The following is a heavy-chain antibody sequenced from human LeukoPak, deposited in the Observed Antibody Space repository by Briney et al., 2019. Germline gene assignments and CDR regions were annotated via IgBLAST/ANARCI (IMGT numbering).Heavy chain of an antibody. J-gene: IGHJ4*02. CDR3: ARDGSGSYNYFQY. Sequence: SETLSLTCTVSGGSISSYYWSWVRQPPGKGLEWIGYIYNSGSTNYNPSLKSRVTISLDTSKNQFSLKLSSVTAADTAIYYCARDGSGSYNYFQYWGQGTLVTVSS. CDR1: GGSISSYY. V-gene: IGHV4-4*08. CDR2: IYNSGST. D-gene: IGHD3-10*01.